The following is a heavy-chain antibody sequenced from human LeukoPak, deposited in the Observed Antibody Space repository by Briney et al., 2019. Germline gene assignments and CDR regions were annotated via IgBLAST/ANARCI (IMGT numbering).Heavy chain of an antibody. CDR1: GFTFSSYA. Sequence: GGSLRLSCAASGFTFSSYAMSWVRQAPGKGLEWVSAISGSAGSTYSADSATGRFTISRDNSKKTLYLQMNSLRAEDTAVYYCAKVPGQNTVIPDYWGQGTRVSVSS. V-gene: IGHV3-23*01. J-gene: IGHJ4*02. D-gene: IGHD4-11*01. CDR3: AKVPGQNTVIPDY. CDR2: ISGSAGST.